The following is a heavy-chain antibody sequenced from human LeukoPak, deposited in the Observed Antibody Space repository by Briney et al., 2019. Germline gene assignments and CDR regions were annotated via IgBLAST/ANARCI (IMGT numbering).Heavy chain of an antibody. D-gene: IGHD3-22*01. V-gene: IGHV5-10-1*01. CDR2: IDPSDSYT. CDR1: GSSFTNYW. Sequence: GESLKISCKGSGSSFTNYWISWVRQMPGKGLEWMGRIDPSDSYTNYSPSLQGHVTISADKSISTAYLQWSSLKASDTAMYYCARHYRYYYDSSDYYYGASGAFDIWGQGTMVTVSS. CDR3: ARHYRYYYDSSDYYYGASGAFDI. J-gene: IGHJ3*02.